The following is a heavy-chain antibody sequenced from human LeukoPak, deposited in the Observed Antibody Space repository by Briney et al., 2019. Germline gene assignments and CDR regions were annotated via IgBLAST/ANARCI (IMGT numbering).Heavy chain of an antibody. Sequence: SETLSLTCAVSGGSISSSNWWSWVRQPPGKGLEWIGEIYHSGSTNYNPSLKSRVTISVDTSKNQFSLKLSSVTAADTAVYYCARAFQYSGSPDYWGQGTLVTV. CDR1: GGSISSSNW. J-gene: IGHJ4*02. CDR3: ARAFQYSGSPDY. CDR2: IYHSGST. D-gene: IGHD1-26*01. V-gene: IGHV4-4*02.